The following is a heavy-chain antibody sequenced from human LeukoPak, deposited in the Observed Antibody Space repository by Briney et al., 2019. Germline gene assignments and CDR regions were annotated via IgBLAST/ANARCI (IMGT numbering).Heavy chain of an antibody. Sequence: SETLSLTCAVYGGSFSGYHWSWIRQPPGKGLEWIGEINHSGSTNYNPSLKSRVTISVDTSKNQFSLKLSSVTAADTAVYYCAKGEINTAMVNYYYYYGMDVWGQGTTVTVSS. V-gene: IGHV4-34*01. CDR1: GGSFSGYH. CDR2: INHSGST. CDR3: AKGEINTAMVNYYYYYGMDV. J-gene: IGHJ6*02. D-gene: IGHD5-18*01.